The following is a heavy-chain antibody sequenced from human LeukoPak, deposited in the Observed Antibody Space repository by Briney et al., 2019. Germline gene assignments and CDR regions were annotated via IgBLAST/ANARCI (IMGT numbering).Heavy chain of an antibody. CDR3: AREEGNSYGQYLY. CDR1: GFTFSSYS. J-gene: IGHJ4*02. CDR2: ISSSSSYI. D-gene: IGHD5-18*01. V-gene: IGHV3-21*01. Sequence: GGSLRLSCAASGFTFSSYSMNWVRQAPGKGLEWVSSISSSSSYIYYADSVKGRFTISRDNAKNSLYLQMNSLRAEDTAVYYCAREEGNSYGQYLYWDQGTLVTVSS.